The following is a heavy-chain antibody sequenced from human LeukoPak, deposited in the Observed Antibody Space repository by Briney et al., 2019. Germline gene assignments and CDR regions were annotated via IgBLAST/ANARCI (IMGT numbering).Heavy chain of an antibody. J-gene: IGHJ6*03. V-gene: IGHV4-39*01. CDR1: GGSISSSSYY. Sequence: PSETLSLTCTVSGGSISSSSYYWGWIRQPPGKGLEWTGSIYYSGSTYYNPSLKSRVTISVDTSKNQFSLKLSSVTATDTALYYCARVTTGGFHYYYMDVWGKGNTVTVSS. D-gene: IGHD1-1*01. CDR2: IYYSGST. CDR3: ARVTTGGFHYYYMDV.